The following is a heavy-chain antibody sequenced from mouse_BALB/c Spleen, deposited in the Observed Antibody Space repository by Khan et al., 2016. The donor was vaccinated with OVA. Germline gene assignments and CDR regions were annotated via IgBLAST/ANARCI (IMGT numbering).Heavy chain of an antibody. V-gene: IGHV3-5*02. D-gene: IGHD1-1*01. J-gene: IGHJ1*01. CDR3: ARDYGRLYWYFDG. Sequence: EVQLVESGPGLVKPSQTVSLTCTVTGLSITSGNYRWSWIRQFPGNKLEWIGHIYYSGTVTYNPSLTSRTTITRDTSKNQFFLEMKSLTAEDTATYYCARDYGRLYWYFDGWGAGTTVTVSS. CDR1: GLSITSGNYR. CDR2: IYYSGTV.